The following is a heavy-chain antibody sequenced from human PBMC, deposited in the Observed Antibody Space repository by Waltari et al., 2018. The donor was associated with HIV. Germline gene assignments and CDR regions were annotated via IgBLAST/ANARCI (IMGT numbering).Heavy chain of an antibody. Sequence: EVQLLESGGGLVQPGGSLRLSCAASGFTFSSYAMSWVRQAPGKGLQWFSIISGSGSTTYSADSVKGRVTISRDNSENTLYLQINSLRAEDTAVYYCAKGAFDMVVVSALDSWGHGTLVTVSS. J-gene: IGHJ5*01. CDR2: ISGSGSTT. CDR3: AKGAFDMVVVSALDS. D-gene: IGHD2-21*01. CDR1: GFTFSSYA. V-gene: IGHV3-23*01.